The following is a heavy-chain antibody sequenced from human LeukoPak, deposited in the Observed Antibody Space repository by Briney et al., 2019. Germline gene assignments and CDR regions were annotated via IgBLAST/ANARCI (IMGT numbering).Heavy chain of an antibody. D-gene: IGHD1-26*01. J-gene: IGHJ3*02. V-gene: IGHV1-18*01. Sequence: ASVKVSCKASGYTFTSYGISWVRQAPGQGLEWMGWISAYNGNTNYAQKLQGRVAMTTDTSTSTAYMELRSLRSDDTAVYYCARVGELRAVGDAFDIWGQGTMVTVSS. CDR3: ARVGELRAVGDAFDI. CDR1: GYTFTSYG. CDR2: ISAYNGNT.